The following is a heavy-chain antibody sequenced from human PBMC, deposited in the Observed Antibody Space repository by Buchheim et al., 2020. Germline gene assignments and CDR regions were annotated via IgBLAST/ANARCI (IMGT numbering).Heavy chain of an antibody. V-gene: IGHV3-48*03. J-gene: IGHJ4*02. CDR1: GFTFSSYE. Sequence: EVQLVESGGGLVQPGGSLRLSCAASGFTFSSYEMNWVRQAPGKGLEWVSYISSRGSTIYYADSVKGRFTISRDNAKNSLYLQMNSLRAEDTAFYYCARDEGRGSLWGSGYYTGIDYWGQGTL. CDR2: ISSRGSTI. D-gene: IGHD3-3*01. CDR3: ARDEGRGSLWGSGYYTGIDY.